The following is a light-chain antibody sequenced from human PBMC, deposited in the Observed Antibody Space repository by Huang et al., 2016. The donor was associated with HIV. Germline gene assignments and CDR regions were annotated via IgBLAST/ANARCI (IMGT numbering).Light chain of an antibody. J-gene: IGKJ4*01. Sequence: EVVLTHPPVTLSLSPGNRATLSCRASQSVGTYLDWYQQTSGQAPRLLIYDASNRAGGVPARFSASGSETDFTLTIDNLEPDDFATYHCQQRSKWPLTFGGGTKVEMK. CDR3: QQRSKWPLT. CDR2: DAS. CDR1: QSVGTY. V-gene: IGKV3-11*01.